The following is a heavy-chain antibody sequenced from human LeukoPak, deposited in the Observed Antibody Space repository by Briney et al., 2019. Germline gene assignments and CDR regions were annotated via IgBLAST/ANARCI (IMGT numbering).Heavy chain of an antibody. CDR2: IYYSGST. V-gene: IGHV4-59*01. D-gene: IGHD3-9*01. J-gene: IGHJ6*02. CDR1: GGSISSYY. CDR3: ARGRDDILTGSPYYYYGMDV. Sequence: PSETLSLTCNVSGGSISSYYWSWIRQPPGKGLEWIGYIYYSGSTNYNPSLKSRVTISVDTSKNQFSLKLSSVTAADTAVYYCARGRDDILTGSPYYYYGMDVWGQGTTVTVSS.